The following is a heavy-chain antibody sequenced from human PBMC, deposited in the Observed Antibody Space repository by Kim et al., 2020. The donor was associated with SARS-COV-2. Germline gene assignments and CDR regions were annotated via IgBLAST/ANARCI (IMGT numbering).Heavy chain of an antibody. CDR3: AIPNYYDSSGYYRFDY. J-gene: IGHJ4*02. CDR1: GGSISSSSYY. Sequence: SETLSLTFTVSGGSISSSSYYWGWIRQPPGKGLEWIGSIYYSGSIYYNPSLKSRVTISVDMSKNQFSLKLSSVTAADTAVYYCAIPNYYDSSGYYRFDYWGQGTLVTVSS. V-gene: IGHV4-39*01. CDR2: IYYSGSI. D-gene: IGHD3-22*01.